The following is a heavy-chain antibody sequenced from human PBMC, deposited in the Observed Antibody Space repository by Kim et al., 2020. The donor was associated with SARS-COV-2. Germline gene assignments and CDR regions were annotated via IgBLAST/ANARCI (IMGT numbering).Heavy chain of an antibody. CDR1: GFTFSDYY. CDR2: ISSSGSTI. D-gene: IGHD6-13*01. J-gene: IGHJ6*02. V-gene: IGHV3-11*04. CDR3: ARFAAAGTFYYYYGMDV. Sequence: GGSLRLSCAASGFTFSDYYMSWIRQAPGKGLEWVSYISSSGSTIYYADSVKGRCTISRDNAKNSLYLQMNSLGAEDTAVYYCARFAAAGTFYYYYGMDVWGQGTTVTVSS.